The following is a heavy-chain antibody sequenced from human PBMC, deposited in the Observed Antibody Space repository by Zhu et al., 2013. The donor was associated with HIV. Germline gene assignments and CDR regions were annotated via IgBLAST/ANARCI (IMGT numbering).Heavy chain of an antibody. V-gene: IGHV1-18*01. D-gene: IGHD3-3*01. CDR2: AGVPDGKL. J-gene: IGHJ4*02. Sequence: LQSGPEMREPGASIRVSCKTSGYDFDKYSITWVRQTPEKGLEWVGWAGVPDGKLQYSNSEGRVTMTIDKFTKTAYLELKNLRVDDTATYFXVKIWPSSQHPVRLLEWSSWGQGTQITVSS. CDR3: VKIWPSSQHPVRLLEWSS. CDR1: GYDFDKYS.